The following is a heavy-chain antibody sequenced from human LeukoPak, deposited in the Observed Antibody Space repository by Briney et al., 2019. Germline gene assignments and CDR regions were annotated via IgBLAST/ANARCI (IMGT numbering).Heavy chain of an antibody. Sequence: GRSLRLSCAASGFTFDDYAMHWVRQAPGKGLEWVSGISWNSGTIGYADSVKGRFTISRDNAKNSLYLQMNNLRAEDMALYFCARGSRDGYNCPGYWGQGTLVTVSS. CDR2: ISWNSGTI. J-gene: IGHJ4*02. V-gene: IGHV3-9*03. D-gene: IGHD5-24*01. CDR1: GFTFDDYA. CDR3: ARGSRDGYNCPGY.